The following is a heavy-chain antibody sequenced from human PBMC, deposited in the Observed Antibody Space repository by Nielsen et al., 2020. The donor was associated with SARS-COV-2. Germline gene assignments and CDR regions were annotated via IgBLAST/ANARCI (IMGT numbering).Heavy chain of an antibody. Sequence: GESLKISCSASGFTFSSYAMHWVRQAPGKGLEYVSAISSNGGSTYYADSVKGRFTISRDNSKNTLYLQMSSLRAEDTAVYYCTIGGYSSSWYAHEWGQGTLVTVSS. J-gene: IGHJ4*02. CDR3: TIGGYSSSWYAHE. CDR2: ISSNGGST. V-gene: IGHV3-64D*06. CDR1: GFTFSSYA. D-gene: IGHD6-13*01.